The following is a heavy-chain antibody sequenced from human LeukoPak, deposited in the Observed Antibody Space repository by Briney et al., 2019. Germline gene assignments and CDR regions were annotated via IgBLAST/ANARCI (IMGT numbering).Heavy chain of an antibody. D-gene: IGHD6-19*01. CDR2: IYYSGST. CDR1: GGSISSYY. J-gene: IGHJ4*02. CDR3: ARDGDGSGWSDY. V-gene: IGHV4-59*01. Sequence: PSETLSLTCTVSGGSISSYYWSWIRQPPGKGLEWIGYIYYSGSTNYNPSLKGRVTISVDTSKNQFSLKLSSVTAADTAVYYCARDGDGSGWSDYWGQGTLVTVSS.